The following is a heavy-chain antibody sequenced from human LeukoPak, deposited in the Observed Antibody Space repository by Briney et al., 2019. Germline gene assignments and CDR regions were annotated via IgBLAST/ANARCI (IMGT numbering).Heavy chain of an antibody. CDR3: ARRALRYCSSTSCPAQYCGVDV. D-gene: IGHD2-2*01. V-gene: IGHV3-7*03. Sequence: PGGSLRLSCAASGFIFSSYWMSWVRQAPGKGLEWVANIKEDGSEKYYVDSVKGRFTISRDNAKNSLYLQTNSLRAEDTAVYYCARRALRYCSSTSCPAQYCGVDVWGKGTTVTVSS. CDR2: IKEDGSEK. J-gene: IGHJ6*04. CDR1: GFIFSSYW.